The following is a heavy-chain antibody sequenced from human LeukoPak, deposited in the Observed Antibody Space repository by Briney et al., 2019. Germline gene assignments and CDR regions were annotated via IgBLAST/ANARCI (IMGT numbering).Heavy chain of an antibody. CDR2: IKQDGSEK. J-gene: IGHJ4*02. CDR3: ARDPRPPRKYSRGSLDY. D-gene: IGHD6-19*01. V-gene: IGHV3-7*01. CDR1: GFTFSSYW. Sequence: PGGSLRLSCAASGFTFSSYWMSWVRQAPGKGLEWVANIKQDGSEKYYVDSVKGRFTISRDNAKNSLYLQMNSLRAEDTAVYYCARDPRPPRKYSRGSLDYWGQGTLVTVSS.